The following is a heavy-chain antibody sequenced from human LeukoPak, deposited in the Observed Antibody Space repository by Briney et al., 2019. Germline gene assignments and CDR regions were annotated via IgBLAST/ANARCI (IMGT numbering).Heavy chain of an antibody. CDR2: IWYDGSNK. Sequence: GRSLSLSCAPSGFTFSSYSMHWARQAPGRGREWVVVIWYDGSNKYYTDSVTGRFTISRDNSKNKLYLQMNSLRAEDTAVYYCASMVRGAYWGQGTLVTVSS. CDR1: GFTFSSYS. V-gene: IGHV3-33*01. D-gene: IGHD3-10*01. J-gene: IGHJ4*02. CDR3: ASMVRGAY.